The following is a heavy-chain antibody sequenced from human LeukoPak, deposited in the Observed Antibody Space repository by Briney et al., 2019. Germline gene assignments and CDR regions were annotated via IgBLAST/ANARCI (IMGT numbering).Heavy chain of an antibody. CDR3: ARERNSYYYDSSGYRY. D-gene: IGHD3-22*01. CDR2: ISYDGSNK. V-gene: IGHV3-30*01. J-gene: IGHJ4*02. Sequence: GGSLRLSCAASGFTFSSYAMHWVREAPGKGLERGAVISYDGSNKHYADPVKGRFTISRDNSKNTLYLQMNSLRAEDTAVYYCARERNSYYYDSSGYRYWGQGTLVTVSS. CDR1: GFTFSSYA.